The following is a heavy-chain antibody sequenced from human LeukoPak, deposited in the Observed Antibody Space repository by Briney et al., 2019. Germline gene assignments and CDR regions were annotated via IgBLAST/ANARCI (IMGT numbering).Heavy chain of an antibody. D-gene: IGHD3-22*01. J-gene: IGHJ4*02. CDR1: GGSLSSYY. Sequence: SETLSLTCTVSGGSLSSYYWSWIRQPPGKGLEWIGYIYYSGSTNYNPSLKSRVTISVDTSKNQFSLKLSSVTAADTAVYYCARVTYYYDSSGYYFSHFDYWGQGTLVTVSS. CDR2: IYYSGST. V-gene: IGHV4-59*01. CDR3: ARVTYYYDSSGYYFSHFDY.